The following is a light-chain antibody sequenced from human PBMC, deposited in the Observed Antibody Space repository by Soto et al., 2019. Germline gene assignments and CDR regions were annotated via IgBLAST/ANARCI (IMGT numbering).Light chain of an antibody. CDR2: DVT. Sequence: QSVLAQPAAVSGSPGQSITISCTGTSRDGGAYNCVSWYHQHHPGKAPELSIYDVTERPSGVSTRFSGSKSSSTVALNISGLHDEEEGAYYCSSTSAIRTVVFSGGTQLTV. CDR3: SSTSAIRTVV. CDR1: SRDGGAYNC. V-gene: IGLV2-14*01. J-gene: IGLJ2*01.